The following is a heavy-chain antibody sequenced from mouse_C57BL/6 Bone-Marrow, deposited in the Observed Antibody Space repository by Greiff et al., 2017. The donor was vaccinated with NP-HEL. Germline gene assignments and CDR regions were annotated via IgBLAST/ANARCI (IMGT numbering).Heavy chain of an antibody. D-gene: IGHD1-1*01. V-gene: IGHV3-8*01. CDR1: GYSITSDY. CDR3: ASSSYPYYYAMDY. J-gene: IGHJ4*01. Sequence: EVKLQESGPGLAKPSQTLSLTCSVTGYSITSDYWNWIRKFPGNKLEYMGYISYSGSTYYNPSLKSRISITRDTSKNQYYLQLNSVTTEDTATYYCASSSYPYYYAMDYWGQGTSVTVSS. CDR2: ISYSGST.